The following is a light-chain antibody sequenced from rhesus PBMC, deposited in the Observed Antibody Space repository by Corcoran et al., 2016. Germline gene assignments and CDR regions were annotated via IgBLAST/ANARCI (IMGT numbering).Light chain of an antibody. Sequence: QAALTQPRSVSGSPGPSVPIPCTRTSGDIGTPVSWYQQHPDTAPKLMIYVVSKRPSGVSDRFSGSKSGNTASLTISGLQAEDEADYYCSSYAGRDTLVLFGGGTRLTVL. V-gene: IGLV2-32*02. J-gene: IGLJ3*01. CDR2: VVS. CDR1: SGDIGTP. CDR3: SSYAGRDTLVL.